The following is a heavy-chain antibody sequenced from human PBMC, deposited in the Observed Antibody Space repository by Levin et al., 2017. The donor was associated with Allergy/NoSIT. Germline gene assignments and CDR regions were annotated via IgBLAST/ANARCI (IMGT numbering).Heavy chain of an antibody. CDR2: IYPDDSET. Sequence: GGSLRLSCKRYGSQFTNYWIGWVRQMSGKGLEWMGIIYPDDSETRYSPSFQGQVTISADRSINTAYLQWSSLKASDTAMYYCATSDTIARGVRGSFDIWGQGTAVTVSS. V-gene: IGHV5-51*01. J-gene: IGHJ3*02. CDR1: GSQFTNYW. CDR3: ATSDTIARGVRGSFDI. D-gene: IGHD3-10*01.